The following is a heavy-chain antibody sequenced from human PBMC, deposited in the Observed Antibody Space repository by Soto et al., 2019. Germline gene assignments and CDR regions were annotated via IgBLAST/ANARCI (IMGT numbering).Heavy chain of an antibody. V-gene: IGHV1-2*02. Sequence: ASVKVSCKASGYTFTGYYMHWVRQAPGQGLEWMGWINPNSGGTNYAQKFQGRVTMTRDTCISTAYMELSRLRPDDTAVYYCARGPVLRYFDWLLYAFDIWGKGTMGTVSS. CDR2: INPNSGGT. CDR1: GYTFTGYY. CDR3: ARGPVLRYFDWLLYAFDI. J-gene: IGHJ3*02. D-gene: IGHD3-9*01.